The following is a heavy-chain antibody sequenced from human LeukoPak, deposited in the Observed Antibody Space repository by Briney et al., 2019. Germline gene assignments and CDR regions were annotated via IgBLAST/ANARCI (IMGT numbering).Heavy chain of an antibody. J-gene: IGHJ5*02. D-gene: IGHD3-10*02. CDR1: GGTFSIYA. V-gene: IGHV1-69*13. CDR2: IIPIFGTA. CDR3: ARYRIVRGVFNWFDP. Sequence: ASVKVSFKASGGTFSIYASSWVRQAPGQGREWMGGIIPIFGTANYAQKYQGRVTITADESTSTAYMELSSLRSEDTAVYYCARYRIVRGVFNWFDPWGQGTLVTVSS.